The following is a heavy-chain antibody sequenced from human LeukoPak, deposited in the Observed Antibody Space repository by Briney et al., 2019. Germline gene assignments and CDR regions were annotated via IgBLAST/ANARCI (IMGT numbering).Heavy chain of an antibody. D-gene: IGHD3-22*01. J-gene: IGHJ5*02. CDR1: GYTFTSYD. CDR3: ARGIEDLYYYDSSPFDP. V-gene: IGHV1-8*01. CDR2: MNPNSGNT. Sequence: ALVKVSCKASGYTFTSYDINWVRQATGQGLEWMGWMNPNSGNTGYAQKFQGRVTMTRNTSISTAYMELSSLRSEDTAVYYCARGIEDLYYYDSSPFDPWGQGTLVTVSS.